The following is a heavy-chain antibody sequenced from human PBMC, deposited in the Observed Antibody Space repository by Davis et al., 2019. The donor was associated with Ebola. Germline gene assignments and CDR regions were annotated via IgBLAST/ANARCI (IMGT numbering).Heavy chain of an antibody. V-gene: IGHV3-7*01. J-gene: IGHJ4*02. CDR1: GITFSSYG. Sequence: GGSLRLSCVASGITFSSYGFHWVRQTPGGGLEWVANINPDGSVADYVDSVKGRFTISRDSAMNSLYLQMNSLRAEDTAVYYCARPDRSLRATPGFWGRGTLVTVSS. CDR3: ARPDRSLRATPGF. D-gene: IGHD1-14*01. CDR2: INPDGSVA.